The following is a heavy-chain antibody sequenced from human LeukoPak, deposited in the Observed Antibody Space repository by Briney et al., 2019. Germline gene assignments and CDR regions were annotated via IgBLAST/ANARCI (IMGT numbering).Heavy chain of an antibody. CDR2: IKQDGSEK. J-gene: IGHJ4*02. Sequence: GGSLTLSCAPSGFTLSSYWMSWVRQAPGKGLEWVANIKQDGSEKYYVDSVKGRFTIPRDNAKNSLYLQMNSLRAEDTGVYYCERGSRVAVAGTGFDYWGQGTLVTVSS. CDR1: GFTLSSYW. D-gene: IGHD6-19*01. V-gene: IGHV3-7*01. CDR3: ERGSRVAVAGTGFDY.